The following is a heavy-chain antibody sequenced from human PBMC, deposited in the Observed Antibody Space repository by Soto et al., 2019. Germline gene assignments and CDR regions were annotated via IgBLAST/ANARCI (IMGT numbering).Heavy chain of an antibody. D-gene: IGHD2-2*01. CDR1: GFTFDDYA. CDR3: AKDNWYFSSTSSYNLFDP. CDR2: ISWHSGSI. Sequence: EVQLVESGGGLVQPGRSLRLSCAASGFTFDDYAMHWVRQASGKGLEWVSGISWHSGSIGYADSVKGRFTISRDTAKNSLNLQMNSLRAEHTALYYCAKDNWYFSSTSSYNLFDPWGQGTLVTVSS. V-gene: IGHV3-9*01. J-gene: IGHJ5*02.